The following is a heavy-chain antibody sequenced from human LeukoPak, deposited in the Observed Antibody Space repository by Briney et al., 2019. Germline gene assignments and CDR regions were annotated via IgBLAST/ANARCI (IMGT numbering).Heavy chain of an antibody. CDR2: IYESVST. D-gene: IGHD3-22*01. V-gene: IGHV4-59*01. Sequence: SETLSLTCSVSGDSISDYYWSWVRQPPGKGLEWIGHIYESVSTNYTPSLNSLVTISAATSKKHFSLKLASVTPADTAVYYCARSPYFFDPSGPNDAFDLWGRGTMVAVSS. CDR3: ARSPYFFDPSGPNDAFDL. J-gene: IGHJ3*01. CDR1: GDSISDYY.